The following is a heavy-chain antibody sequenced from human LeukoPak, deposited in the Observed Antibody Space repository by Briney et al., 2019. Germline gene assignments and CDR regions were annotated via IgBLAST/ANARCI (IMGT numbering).Heavy chain of an antibody. CDR3: VSGYYYYFNGMDV. CDR1: GYTFTRYA. Sequence: ASVKVSCKASGYTFTRYAINWVRQAAGQSLEWMGWVNAGDGDTKYAQKFQGRVTMTRSTSISTAYLELTGLRSEDSAVYYCVSGYYYYFNGMDVWGQGTTVTVSS. V-gene: IGHV1-3*01. J-gene: IGHJ6*02. CDR2: VNAGDGDT.